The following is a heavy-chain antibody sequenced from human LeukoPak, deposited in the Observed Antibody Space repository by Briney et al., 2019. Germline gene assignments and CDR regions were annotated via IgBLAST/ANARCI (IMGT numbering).Heavy chain of an antibody. CDR2: INPNSGGT. CDR3: ARNTIDLDEYSGPTWVDY. D-gene: IGHD5-12*01. J-gene: IGHJ4*02. V-gene: IGHV1-2*02. CDR1: GYTFTGYY. Sequence: GASVKVSCKASGYTFTGYYMHWVRQAPGQGPEWMGWINPNSGGTNYAQKFQGRVTMTRDTSISTAYMELSRLRSDDTAVYYCARNTIDLDEYSGPTWVDYWGQGTLVTVSS.